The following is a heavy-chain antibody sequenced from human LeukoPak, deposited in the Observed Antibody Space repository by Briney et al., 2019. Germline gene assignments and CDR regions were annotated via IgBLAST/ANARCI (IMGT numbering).Heavy chain of an antibody. CDR3: AKEPYSSGWYEGYFQH. Sequence: GGSLRLSCAASGFTFSSYAMSWVRQAPGKGLEWVSAISGSGGSTYYADSVKGRFTISRDNSKNTPYLQMNSLRAEDTAVYYCAKEPYSSGWYEGYFQHWGQGTLVTVSS. D-gene: IGHD6-19*01. V-gene: IGHV3-23*01. CDR2: ISGSGGST. J-gene: IGHJ1*01. CDR1: GFTFSSYA.